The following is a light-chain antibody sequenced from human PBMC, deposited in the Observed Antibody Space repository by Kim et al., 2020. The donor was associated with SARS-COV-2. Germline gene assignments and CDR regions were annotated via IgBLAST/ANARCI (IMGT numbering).Light chain of an antibody. J-gene: IGLJ3*02. CDR1: SSDVGGYNY. CDR2: DVN. V-gene: IGLV2-14*03. Sequence: QSALTQPASVSGSPGQSITISCTGTSSDVGGYNYVSWYQQHPGKAPKLMIYDVNGRPSGVSNRFSGSKSVNTASLTISGLQAEDEADYYCSSYTSSSTWVFGGGTKLTVL. CDR3: SSYTSSSTWV.